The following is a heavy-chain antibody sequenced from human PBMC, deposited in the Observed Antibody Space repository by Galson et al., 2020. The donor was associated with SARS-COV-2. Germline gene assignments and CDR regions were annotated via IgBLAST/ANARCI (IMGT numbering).Heavy chain of an antibody. D-gene: IGHD3-10*01. Sequence: SETLSLTCAVSGVSISSDDYSWSWIRQTPGKGLEWIGSIYQSGSTFYNPSLRSRVTISVDRPKNQFSLKLSSVTAADTAVYFCARAPVTVVRGVPDYYLYSSLDVWGQGTTVTVSS. CDR3: ARAPVTVVRGVPDYYLYSSLDV. V-gene: IGHV4-30-2*01. CDR2: IYQSGST. CDR1: GVSISSDDYS. J-gene: IGHJ6*02.